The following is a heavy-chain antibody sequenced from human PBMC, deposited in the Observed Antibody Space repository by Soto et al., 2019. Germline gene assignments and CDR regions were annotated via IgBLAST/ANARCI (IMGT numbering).Heavy chain of an antibody. J-gene: IGHJ5*02. CDR3: VGAHARGMSNWLDP. V-gene: IGHV1-2*02. Sequence: DSVTVTCKASGYIFSANYIHWVRQAPGPGLEWLGWINPHSGATNYAQKFLGRGTISADTSASTASMELARLKSDDTAVGYCVGAHARGMSNWLDPWGRGTL. CDR2: INPHSGAT. D-gene: IGHD2-15*01. CDR1: GYIFSANY.